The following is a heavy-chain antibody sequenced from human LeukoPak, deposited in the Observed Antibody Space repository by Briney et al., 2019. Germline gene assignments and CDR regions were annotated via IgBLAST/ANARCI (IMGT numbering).Heavy chain of an antibody. V-gene: IGHV1-2*02. CDR3: AIAAAGTGFDY. Sequence: ASVKVSCKASGYTFTGYYMHWVRQAPGQGLEWKGWINPNSGGTNYAQKFQGRVTMTRDTSISTAYMELSRLRSGDTAVYYCAIAAAGTGFDYWGQGTLVTVSS. D-gene: IGHD6-13*01. CDR2: INPNSGGT. CDR1: GYTFTGYY. J-gene: IGHJ4*02.